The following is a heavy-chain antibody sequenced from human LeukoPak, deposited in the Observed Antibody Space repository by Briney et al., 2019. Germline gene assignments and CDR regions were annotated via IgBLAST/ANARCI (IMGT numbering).Heavy chain of an antibody. V-gene: IGHV4-39*07. CDR2: IFYSGGT. D-gene: IGHD6-6*01. J-gene: IGHJ4*02. CDR1: GGSISSSSYS. Sequence: PSETLSLTCTVSGGSISSSSYSWGWIRQPPGTGLEWIGNIFYSGGTYYNPSLKSRVTISVDTSKNLFSLRLSSVTAADTAVYYCARSYSSSSDYWGQGTLVTVSS. CDR3: ARSYSSSSDY.